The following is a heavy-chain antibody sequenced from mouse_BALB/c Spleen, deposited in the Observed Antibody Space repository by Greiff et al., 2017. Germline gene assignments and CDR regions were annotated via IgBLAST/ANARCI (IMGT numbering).Heavy chain of an antibody. V-gene: IGHV5-12-1*01. D-gene: IGHD1-1*02. J-gene: IGHJ3*01. Sequence: EVMLVESGGGLVKPGGSLKLSCAASGFAFSSYDMSWVRQTPEKRLEWVAYISSGGGSTYYPDTVKGRFTISRDNAKNTLYLQMSSLKSEDTAMYYCARHVSYGQAWFAYWGQGTLVTVSA. CDR2: ISSGGGST. CDR1: GFAFSSYD. CDR3: ARHVSYGQAWFAY.